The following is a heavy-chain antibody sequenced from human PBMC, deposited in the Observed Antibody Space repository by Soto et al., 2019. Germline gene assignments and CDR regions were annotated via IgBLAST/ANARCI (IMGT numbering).Heavy chain of an antibody. CDR3: AKKLSGLIDY. D-gene: IGHD1-1*01. V-gene: IGHV3-30*18. CDR2: ISYDGSNK. Sequence: GGSLRLSCAASGFTFSNYGMHWVRQAPGKGLEWVAVISYDGSNKYYADSVKGRFTISRDNSKNTVYLQMNSLRAEDTAVYYCAKKLSGLIDYWGQGTLVTVSS. J-gene: IGHJ4*02. CDR1: GFTFSNYG.